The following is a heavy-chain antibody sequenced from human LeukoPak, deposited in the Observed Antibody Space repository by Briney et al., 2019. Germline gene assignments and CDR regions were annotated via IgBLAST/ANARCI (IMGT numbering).Heavy chain of an antibody. CDR2: IDEDGDVK. V-gene: IGHV3-7*01. CDR3: ARHVPRGRSDFDC. D-gene: IGHD5-12*01. J-gene: IGHJ4*02. Sequence: GGSLRLSCAASGLTFSNHWMAWVRQTPGKGPEWVANIDEDGDVKSYAESVKGRFTVSRDNGRTSVYLQMNGLRAEDTAIYYCARHVPRGRSDFDCWGQGALVTVS. CDR1: GLTFSNHW.